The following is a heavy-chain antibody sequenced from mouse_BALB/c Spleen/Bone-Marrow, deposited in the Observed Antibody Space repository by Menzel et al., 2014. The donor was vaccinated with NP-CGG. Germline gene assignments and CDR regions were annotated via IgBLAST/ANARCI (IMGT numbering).Heavy chain of an antibody. V-gene: IGHV14-3*02. J-gene: IGHJ3*01. CDR1: GFNIKDTY. D-gene: IGHD1-1*01. CDR2: IDPANGNT. CDR3: ALYYYGSSGFAY. Sequence: VQLKESGAELVKPGASVKLSCTASGFNIKDTYMHWVKQRPEQGLEWIGRIDPANGNTKYDPKFQGKATITADTSSNTAYLQLSSLTSEDTAVYYCALYYYGSSGFAYWDQGTLVTVSA.